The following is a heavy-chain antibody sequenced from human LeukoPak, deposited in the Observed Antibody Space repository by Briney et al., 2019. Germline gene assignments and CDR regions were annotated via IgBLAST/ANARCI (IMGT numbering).Heavy chain of an antibody. CDR3: ARAGRIAAAGNWLFWTDYYYGMDV. J-gene: IGHJ6*02. CDR2: IWYDGSNK. D-gene: IGHD6-13*01. Sequence: GGSLRLSCAASGFTFSSYGMHWVRQAPGKGLEWVAVIWYDGSNKYYADSVKGRFTISRDNSKNTLYLQMNSLRVEDTAVYYCARAGRIAAAGNWLFWTDYYYGMDVWGQGTTVTVSS. V-gene: IGHV3-33*01. CDR1: GFTFSSYG.